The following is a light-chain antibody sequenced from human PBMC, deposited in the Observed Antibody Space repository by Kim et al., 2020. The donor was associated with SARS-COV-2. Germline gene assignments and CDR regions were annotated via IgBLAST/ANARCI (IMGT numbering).Light chain of an antibody. V-gene: IGKV3-20*01. CDR1: HSVRSSY. J-gene: IGKJ4*01. CDR2: GAS. Sequence: SPGDRAPLSCRASHSVRSSYLAWYQQKPGQAPRLLIYGASSRATGIPDRFSGSGSRTDFTLTISRLEPEDVAVYYCQQYGSSPLTFGGGTKVDIK. CDR3: QQYGSSPLT.